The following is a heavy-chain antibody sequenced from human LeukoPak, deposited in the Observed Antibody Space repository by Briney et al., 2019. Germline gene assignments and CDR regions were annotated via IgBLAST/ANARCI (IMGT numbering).Heavy chain of an antibody. Sequence: PGGSLRLSCAASGFTFSSYGMHWGRPAPGKGLEWVAFIRYDGSNKYYADSVKGRFTLSRDNSKKTLYLQMYSLRAEDTAVYYCAKDGYSSSWSLYYFVYWGQGTLVTVSS. CDR3: AKDGYSSSWSLYYFVY. V-gene: IGHV3-30*02. D-gene: IGHD6-13*01. CDR2: IRYDGSNK. CDR1: GFTFSSYG. J-gene: IGHJ4*02.